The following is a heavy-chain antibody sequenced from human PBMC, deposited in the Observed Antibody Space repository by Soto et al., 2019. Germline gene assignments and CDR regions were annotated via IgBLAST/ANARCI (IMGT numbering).Heavy chain of an antibody. V-gene: IGHV3-11*01. CDR1: GFTFSDYY. CDR2: ISGSGSIT. D-gene: IGHD6-13*01. J-gene: IGHJ4*02. Sequence: EGTLRLSCAASGFTFSDYYMSWFRQAPGKGREWVSYISGSGSITHDADSVKGRFTISRDNAKNSLYLQMNSLRAEDTAIYYCARVGPTVAAGTPDYWGQGTLVTVS. CDR3: ARVGPTVAAGTPDY.